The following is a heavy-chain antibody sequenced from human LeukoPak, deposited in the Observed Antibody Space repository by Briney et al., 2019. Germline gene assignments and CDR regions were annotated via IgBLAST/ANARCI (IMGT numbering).Heavy chain of an antibody. V-gene: IGHV4-39*07. Sequence: SETLSLTCSVSGGSISSSGYYWGWIRQPPGKGLEWIGCIYYSGSTYYNPSLKSRVTISVDTSKNQFSLKLSSVTAADTAVYYCARQGDSSSWSEIDYWGQGTLVTVSS. D-gene: IGHD6-13*01. J-gene: IGHJ4*02. CDR2: IYYSGST. CDR3: ARQGDSSSWSEIDY. CDR1: GGSISSSGYY.